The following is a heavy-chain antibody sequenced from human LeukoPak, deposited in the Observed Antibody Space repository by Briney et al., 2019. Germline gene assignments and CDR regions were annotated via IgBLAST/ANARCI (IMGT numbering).Heavy chain of an antibody. Sequence: GSSVKVSCKASGGTFSSYAISWVRQAPGQGLEWMGRIIPILGIANYAQKFQGRVTITADKSTSTAYMELSSLRSEDTAVYYCARESYGGNSAVDYWGQGTLVTVSS. CDR1: GGTFSSYA. J-gene: IGHJ4*02. V-gene: IGHV1-69*04. CDR3: ARESYGGNSAVDY. CDR2: IIPILGIA. D-gene: IGHD4-23*01.